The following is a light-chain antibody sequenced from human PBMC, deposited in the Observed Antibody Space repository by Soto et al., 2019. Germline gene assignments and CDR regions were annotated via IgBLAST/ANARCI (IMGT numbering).Light chain of an antibody. CDR2: GGS. J-gene: IGKJ1*01. Sequence: ETMMTQSPATLSVSPGETATLSCRTSQGLNRNLAWYQQKLGQAPRVLIYGGSSRATGIPVRFSGSGSETDFTLTITRLEPEDFAVYYCQQYNNWPRTFGQGTKVDI. V-gene: IGKV3D-15*01. CDR3: QQYNNWPRT. CDR1: QGLNRN.